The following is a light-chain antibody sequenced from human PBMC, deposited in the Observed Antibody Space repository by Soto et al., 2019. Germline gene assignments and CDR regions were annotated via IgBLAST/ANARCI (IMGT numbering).Light chain of an antibody. Sequence: EIVLTQSPGILSLSPGERATLSCRASQSVSNDFLAWYQQKPGQAPRLLIYVASTRSTDVPDRFSGSGSGADFTLTISRLEPEDFAVYYCQEYGSSPPRAFGQGTKVE. V-gene: IGKV3-20*01. CDR1: QSVSNDF. CDR2: VAS. J-gene: IGKJ1*01. CDR3: QEYGSSPPRA.